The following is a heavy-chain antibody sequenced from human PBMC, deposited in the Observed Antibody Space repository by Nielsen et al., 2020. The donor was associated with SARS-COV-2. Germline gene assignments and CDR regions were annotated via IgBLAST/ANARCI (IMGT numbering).Heavy chain of an antibody. Sequence: SETLSFTCTVSGGSVSSGTYSWSWIRQPPGKGLEWIGHIFNTGSTSYNPSLRSRVTILVDTSKNHFSLKLTSVTAADTAVYYCARDRWQQLVPTYWGQGTLVTVSS. CDR1: GGSVSSGTYS. CDR2: IFNTGST. CDR3: ARDRWQQLVPTY. V-gene: IGHV4-61*03. J-gene: IGHJ4*02. D-gene: IGHD6-13*01.